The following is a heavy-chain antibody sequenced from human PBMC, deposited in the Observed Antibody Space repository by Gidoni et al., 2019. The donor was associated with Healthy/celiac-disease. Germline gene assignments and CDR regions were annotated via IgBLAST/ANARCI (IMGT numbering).Heavy chain of an antibody. D-gene: IGHD2-8*01. CDR1: GFTFSSYA. Sequence: EVQLSESGGGLVQPGGSLRLSCAASGFTFSSYAMSWVRQAPGKGLGWVSAISGSGGSTYYADSVKGRFTISRDNSKNTLYLQMNSLRAEDTAVYYCAKQGYCTNGVCYRGWFDPWGQGTLVTVSS. CDR2: ISGSGGST. J-gene: IGHJ5*02. CDR3: AKQGYCTNGVCYRGWFDP. V-gene: IGHV3-23*01.